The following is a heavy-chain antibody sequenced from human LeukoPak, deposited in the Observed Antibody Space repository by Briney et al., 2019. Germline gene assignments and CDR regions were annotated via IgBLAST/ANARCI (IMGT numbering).Heavy chain of an antibody. D-gene: IGHD2-15*01. Sequence: ASVKVSCKASGVTFHRYIVTWVRQAPGQGLECMGGIGPIIGTANYAQKFQGRVTITADDSTSTAYMELRSLRSDDTAIYCCARDQRPSCLGGICYSGDYWGQGTLVTVTS. CDR1: GVTFHRYI. CDR3: ARDQRPSCLGGICYSGDY. V-gene: IGHV1-69*13. CDR2: IGPIIGTA. J-gene: IGHJ4*02.